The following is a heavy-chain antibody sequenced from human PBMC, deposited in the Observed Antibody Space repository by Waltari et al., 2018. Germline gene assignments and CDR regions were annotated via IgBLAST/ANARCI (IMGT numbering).Heavy chain of an antibody. Sequence: QVQLQESGPGLVKPSETLSLTCTVSGGSISSHYWSWIRQPPGKGLEWIGYIYYSGSTNSNPSLKSRVTISVDTSKNQFSLKLSSVTAADTAVYYCARSVGGHSSGYYKSPIGLFDYWGQGTLVTVSS. CDR2: IYYSGST. CDR1: GGSISSHY. V-gene: IGHV4-59*11. J-gene: IGHJ4*02. D-gene: IGHD3-22*01. CDR3: ARSVGGHSSGYYKSPIGLFDY.